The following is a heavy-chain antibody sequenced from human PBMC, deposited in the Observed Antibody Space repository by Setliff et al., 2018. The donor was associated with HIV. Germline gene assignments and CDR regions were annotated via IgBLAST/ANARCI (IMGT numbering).Heavy chain of an antibody. CDR1: GGSISSSSYY. V-gene: IGHV4-39*01. Sequence: SETLSLTCTVSGGSISSSSYYWGWIRQPPGKGLEWIGSIYYSGSTHYNPSLKSRVTISVDTSKNQFSLKLSSVTAADTAVYYCARQESYGNGGLYYFDYWGQGTLVTVSS. CDR2: IYYSGST. D-gene: IGHD2-8*02. CDR3: ARQESYGNGGLYYFDY. J-gene: IGHJ4*02.